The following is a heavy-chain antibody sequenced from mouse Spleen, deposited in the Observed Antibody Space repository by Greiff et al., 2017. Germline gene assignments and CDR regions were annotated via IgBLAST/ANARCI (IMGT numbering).Heavy chain of an antibody. V-gene: IGHV5-6-3*01. J-gene: IGHJ2*01. CDR1: GFTFSSYG. D-gene: IGHD3-3*01. CDR2: INSNGGST. Sequence: EVHLVESGGGLVQPGGSLKLSCAASGFTFSSYGMSWVRQTPDKRLELVATINSNGGSTYYPDSVKGRFTISRDNAKNTLYLQMSSLKSEDTAMYYCAREGGRGYFDYWGQGTTLTVSS. CDR3: AREGGRGYFDY.